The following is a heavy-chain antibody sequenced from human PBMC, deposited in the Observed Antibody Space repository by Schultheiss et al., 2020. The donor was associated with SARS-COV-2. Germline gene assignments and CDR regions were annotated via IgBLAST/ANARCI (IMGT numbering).Heavy chain of an antibody. CDR3: AKDIYYDTPTGVSRDVFDY. J-gene: IGHJ4*02. V-gene: IGHV3-7*03. Sequence: GGSLRLSCAASGFIFNNYWMTWVRQAPGKGLEWVANIKRDGVEKYYVASVEGRFTISRDNAKNSLYLQMNSLRAEDTAVYYCAKDIYYDTPTGVSRDVFDYWGQGTLVTVSS. CDR1: GFIFNNYW. D-gene: IGHD3-22*01. CDR2: IKRDGVEK.